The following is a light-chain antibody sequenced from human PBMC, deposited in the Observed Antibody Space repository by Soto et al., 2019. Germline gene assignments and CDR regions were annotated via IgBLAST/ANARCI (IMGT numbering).Light chain of an antibody. CDR1: SSDIGAYNY. V-gene: IGLV2-14*01. CDR2: EVS. J-gene: IGLJ1*01. CDR3: FSFTTDWTHV. Sequence: ALTQPASVSGSPGQSITISCTGSSSDIGAYNYVSWFQQYPGKAPKLIISEVSNRPSGVSNRFSGSKSGTAASLTISGLQTEDEADYFCFSFTTDWTHVFGTGTKV.